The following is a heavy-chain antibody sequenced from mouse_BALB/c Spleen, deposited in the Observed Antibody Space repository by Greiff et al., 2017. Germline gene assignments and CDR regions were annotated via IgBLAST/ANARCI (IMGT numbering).Heavy chain of an antibody. V-gene: IGHV1-14*01. J-gene: IGHJ1*01. Sequence: EVQLQQSGPELVKPGASVKMSCKASGYTFTSYVMHWVKQKPGQGLEWIGYINPYNDGTKYNEKFKGKATLTSDKSSSTAYMELSSLTSEDSAVYYCARKGGSSYGYWYFDVWGAGTTVTVSS. CDR1: GYTFTSYV. CDR2: INPYNDGT. CDR3: ARKGGSSYGYWYFDV. D-gene: IGHD1-1*01.